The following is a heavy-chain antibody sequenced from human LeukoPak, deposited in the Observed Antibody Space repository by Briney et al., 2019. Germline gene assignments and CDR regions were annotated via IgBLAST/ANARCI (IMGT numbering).Heavy chain of an antibody. J-gene: IGHJ4*02. D-gene: IGHD3-3*01. CDR1: GFTFSNYT. CDR3: ARSPKSALWTIFGVVIPYYFDY. CDR2: IKQDGSEK. V-gene: IGHV3-7*01. Sequence: PGGSLRLSCAASGFTFSNYTMNWVRQAPGKGLEWVANIKQDGSEKYYVDSVKGRFTISRDNAKNSLYLQMNSLRAEDTAVYYCARSPKSALWTIFGVVIPYYFDYWGQGTLVTVSS.